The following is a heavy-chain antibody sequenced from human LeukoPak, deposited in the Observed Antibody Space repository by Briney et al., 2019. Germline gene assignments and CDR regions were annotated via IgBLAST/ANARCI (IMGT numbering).Heavy chain of an antibody. V-gene: IGHV1-2*02. CDR3: ARGLRYFDWLTKEGAFDI. J-gene: IGHJ3*02. CDR2: INPNSGGT. D-gene: IGHD3-9*01. CDR1: GYTFTGYY. Sequence: ASVKVSCKASGYTFTGYYMHWVRQAPGQGLEWMGWINPNSGGTNYAQKFQGRVTMTRDTSISTAYMELRSLRSDDTAVYYCARGLRYFDWLTKEGAFDIWGQGTMVTVSS.